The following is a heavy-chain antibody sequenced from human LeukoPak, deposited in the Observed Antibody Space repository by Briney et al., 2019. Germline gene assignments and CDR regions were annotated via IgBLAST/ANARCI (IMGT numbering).Heavy chain of an antibody. Sequence: PGRSLRLSCAASGFTFSNYAMHWVRQAPGKGLEWVAVISYDGSNKHYADSVKGRFTISRDNSKNTLYLQVNSLRAEDTAVYYCARDNYGSDYWGQGTLVTVSS. D-gene: IGHD3-10*01. V-gene: IGHV3-30-3*01. J-gene: IGHJ4*02. CDR3: ARDNYGSDY. CDR2: ISYDGSNK. CDR1: GFTFSNYA.